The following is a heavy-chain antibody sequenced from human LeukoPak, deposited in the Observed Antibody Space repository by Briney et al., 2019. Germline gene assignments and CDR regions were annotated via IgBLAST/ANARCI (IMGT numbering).Heavy chain of an antibody. CDR2: VYYSGST. V-gene: IGHV4-59*12. CDR3: ARRDDY. J-gene: IGHJ4*02. CDR1: GGSIRNYY. Sequence: SETLSLTCTVSGGSIRNYYWSWIRQPPGKGLEWIGYVYYSGSTDYNPSLKSRITISVDTSKNQFSLKLSSVTAADTAVYYCARRDDYWGQGTLVTVSS.